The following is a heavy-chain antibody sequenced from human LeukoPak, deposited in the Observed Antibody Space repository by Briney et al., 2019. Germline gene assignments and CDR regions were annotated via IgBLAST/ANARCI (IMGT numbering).Heavy chain of an antibody. J-gene: IGHJ6*03. CDR2: INHSGST. D-gene: IGHD5-18*01. CDR3: ARTAMVVNYYYYYYMDV. Sequence: SETLSLTCAVYGGSFSCYYWSWIRQPPGKGLEWIGEINHSGSTNYNPSLKRRGTISVDTSKNQISLKLSSVTAADTAVYYCARTAMVVNYYYYYYMDVWGKGTTVTVS. CDR1: GGSFSCYY. V-gene: IGHV4-34*01.